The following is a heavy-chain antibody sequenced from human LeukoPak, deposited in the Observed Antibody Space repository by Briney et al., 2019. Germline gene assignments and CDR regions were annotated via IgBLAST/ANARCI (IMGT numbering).Heavy chain of an antibody. J-gene: IGHJ3*02. Sequence: GSLRVSCAASGFTFSADSMNWVRQAPGKGVEWGSCISTRSTYIYYADSVKGRFTISRDNAKNSLYQHMHSLRAEDTAVYYCARSAFSDSELDDAVDIWGQGTMVTVSS. D-gene: IGHD5/OR15-5a*01. V-gene: IGHV3-21*01. CDR1: GFTFSADS. CDR3: ARSAFSDSELDDAVDI. CDR2: ISTRSTYI.